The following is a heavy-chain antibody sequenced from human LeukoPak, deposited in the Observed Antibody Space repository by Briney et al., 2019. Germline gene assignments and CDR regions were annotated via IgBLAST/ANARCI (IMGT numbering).Heavy chain of an antibody. CDR1: GFTFSNAW. V-gene: IGHV3-7*01. J-gene: IGHJ4*02. Sequence: GGSLRLSCVASGFTFSNAWMARVRRAPGKGLEWVANIKQDGSAKNYVDSVKGRFSVSRDNAKNSLYLQMNSLRAEDSAVYYCARDRAYSSFDYWGQGTLVTVSS. D-gene: IGHD6-13*01. CDR2: IKQDGSAK. CDR3: ARDRAYSSFDY.